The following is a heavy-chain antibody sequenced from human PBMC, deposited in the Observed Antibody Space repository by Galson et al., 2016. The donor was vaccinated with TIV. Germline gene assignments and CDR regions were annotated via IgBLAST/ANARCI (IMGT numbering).Heavy chain of an antibody. Sequence: SVKVSCKAPGGTFSSFVFNWVRQAPGQGLEWMGGITPLFGTTNYAQKFQGRVTITADESTSTVYMELSSLRSEDTAVYYWAKDRNTAFDTYSYYYGMDVWGQGTTVTVSS. V-gene: IGHV1-69*13. CDR1: GGTFSSFV. CDR2: ITPLFGTT. CDR3: AKDRNTAFDTYSYYYGMDV. D-gene: IGHD5-18*01. J-gene: IGHJ6*02.